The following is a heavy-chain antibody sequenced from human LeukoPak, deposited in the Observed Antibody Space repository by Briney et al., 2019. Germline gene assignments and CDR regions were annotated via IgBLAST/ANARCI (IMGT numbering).Heavy chain of an antibody. D-gene: IGHD4-17*01. CDR1: GFAVSNNY. CDR3: AHPSTPDYGGLDY. Sequence: GGSLRLSCAASGFAVSNNYMSWVRQAPGKGLEWVSAITGSGGSIYYADSVRGRFTISRDNSKNTLYLQMSSLRAEDTAIYYCAHPSTPDYGGLDYWGQGTLVTVSS. V-gene: IGHV3-23*01. J-gene: IGHJ4*02. CDR2: ITGSGGSI.